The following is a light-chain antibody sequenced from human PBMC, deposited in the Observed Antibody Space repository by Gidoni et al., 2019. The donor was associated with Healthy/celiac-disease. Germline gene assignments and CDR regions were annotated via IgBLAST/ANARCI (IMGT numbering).Light chain of an antibody. J-gene: IGKJ1*01. CDR1: QSVSSSY. V-gene: IGKV3-20*01. Sequence: GTLSVSPWKRARPTWSASQSVSSSYLAWYQQKPGQAPRLLIYGASSRATGIPDRFRGSGSGTDFTLTISRLEAEDVAVYYCKQDGSSPWTCGQGTKVEIK. CDR2: GAS. CDR3: KQDGSSPWT.